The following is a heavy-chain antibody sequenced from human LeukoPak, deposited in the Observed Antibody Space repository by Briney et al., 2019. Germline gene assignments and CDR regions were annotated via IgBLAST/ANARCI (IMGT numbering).Heavy chain of an antibody. D-gene: IGHD3-10*01. V-gene: IGHV5-51*01. CDR1: GYSFTSYW. CDR3: ARPGITMVRGVIYRGYYFDY. J-gene: IGHJ4*02. Sequence: ECLKISCKGSGYSFTSYWIGWVRQMPGKGLVWMGIIYPGDSDTRDSPSFQGQVTISADKSISTAYLQWSSLKASDTAMYYCARPGITMVRGVIYRGYYFDYWGQGTLVTVSS. CDR2: IYPGDSDT.